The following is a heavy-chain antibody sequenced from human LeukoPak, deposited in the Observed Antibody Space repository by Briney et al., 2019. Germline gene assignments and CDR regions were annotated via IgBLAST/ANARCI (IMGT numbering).Heavy chain of an antibody. CDR1: GFTFSTYW. J-gene: IGHJ4*02. CDR3: VRGHCSTTSCSHH. D-gene: IGHD2-2*01. Sequence: GGSLRLSCVASGFTFSTYWMHWARQIPEKGLMWVSRISGDGKITKYADFVEGRSTISRDNAKNMLYLQMNSLRVDDTAIYYCVRGHCSTTSCSHHWLQGILVTVSS. V-gene: IGHV3-74*01. CDR2: ISGDGKIT.